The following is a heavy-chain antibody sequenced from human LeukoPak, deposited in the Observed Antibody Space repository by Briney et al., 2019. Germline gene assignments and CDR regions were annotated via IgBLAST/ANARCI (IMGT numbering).Heavy chain of an antibody. CDR2: INHSGST. D-gene: IGHD6-19*01. V-gene: IGHV4-34*01. J-gene: IGHJ4*02. Sequence: SETLSLTCAVYGGSFSGYYWSWIRQPPGKGLEWIGEINHSGSTNYNPSLKSRVTISVDTSKNQFSLKLSSVTAADTAVYYCARAPSGWYPTFDYWGQGTLVTVSS. CDR3: ARAPSGWYPTFDY. CDR1: GGSFSGYY.